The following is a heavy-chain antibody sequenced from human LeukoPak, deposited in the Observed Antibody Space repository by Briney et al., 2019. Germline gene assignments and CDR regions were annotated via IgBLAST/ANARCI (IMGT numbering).Heavy chain of an antibody. J-gene: IGHJ4*02. Sequence: SETLSLNCAISGDSVSSNSVAWHWTRQSPSGGLGWLRRTCYRSKWYNDYAVSVKGRITINTDTSKNQFSLQLNSVTPEDTAVYYCARDHCSGGSCHWRFDYWGQGTLVTVSS. V-gene: IGHV6-1*01. D-gene: IGHD2-15*01. CDR1: GDSVSSNSVA. CDR3: ARDHCSGGSCHWRFDY. CDR2: TCYRSKWYN.